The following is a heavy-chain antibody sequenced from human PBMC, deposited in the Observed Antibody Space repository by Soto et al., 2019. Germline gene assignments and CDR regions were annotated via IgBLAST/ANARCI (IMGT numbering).Heavy chain of an antibody. CDR1: GFTFSSYA. Sequence: GGSLRLSCAASGFTFSSYAMSWVRQAPGKGLEWVSAISGSGGSTYYADSVKGRFTISRDNSKNTLYLQMNSLRAEDTAVYYCAKDRAYDESYYYYGMDVWGQGTTVTV. D-gene: IGHD5-12*01. CDR3: AKDRAYDESYYYYGMDV. V-gene: IGHV3-23*01. J-gene: IGHJ6*02. CDR2: ISGSGGST.